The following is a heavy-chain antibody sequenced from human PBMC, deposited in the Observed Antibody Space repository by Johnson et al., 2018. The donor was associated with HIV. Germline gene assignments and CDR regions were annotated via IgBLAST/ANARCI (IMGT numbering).Heavy chain of an antibody. CDR1: GFTFADCG. J-gene: IGHJ3*02. CDR3: ARDFGAFGECTAFDI. D-gene: IGHD3-10*01. V-gene: IGHV3-20*04. Sequence: VQLVESGGGVIRPGGSLRLSCAASGFTFADCGMTWVRQAPGKGLEVVSGINLNGGNTGYVASVEGRLPISSDTANNSLYLQMNGRRAEETAFYYCARDFGAFGECTAFDIWGQGTMVTVSS. CDR2: INLNGGNT.